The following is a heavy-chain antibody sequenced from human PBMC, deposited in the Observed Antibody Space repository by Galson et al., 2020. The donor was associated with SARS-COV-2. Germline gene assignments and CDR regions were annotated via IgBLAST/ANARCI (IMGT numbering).Heavy chain of an antibody. J-gene: IGHJ5*02. CDR1: GYTFTNYD. CDR3: ARVWERGFIYGNWFDP. V-gene: IGHV1-8*01. CDR2: MNPKSGNT. D-gene: IGHD5-18*01. Sequence: ASVKVSCKASGYTFTNYDINWVRQATGQGLEWMGWMNPKSGNTGYVQKFQGRVTMTRDTSINTAYMELSSLRFEDTAVYYCARVWERGFIYGNWFDPWGQGTLVTVFS.